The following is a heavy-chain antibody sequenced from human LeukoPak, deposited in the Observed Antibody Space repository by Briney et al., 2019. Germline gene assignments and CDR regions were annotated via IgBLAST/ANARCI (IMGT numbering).Heavy chain of an antibody. CDR2: IIPIFGTA. J-gene: IGHJ6*04. Sequence: GASVKVSCKASGGTFSSYAISWVRQAPGQGLEWMGGIIPIFGTANYAQKLQGRVTMTTDTSTSTAYMELRSLRSDDTAVYYCARDRGKVITMVRGNYGMDVWGKGTTVTVSS. CDR3: ARDRGKVITMVRGNYGMDV. V-gene: IGHV1-69*05. D-gene: IGHD3-10*01. CDR1: GGTFSSYA.